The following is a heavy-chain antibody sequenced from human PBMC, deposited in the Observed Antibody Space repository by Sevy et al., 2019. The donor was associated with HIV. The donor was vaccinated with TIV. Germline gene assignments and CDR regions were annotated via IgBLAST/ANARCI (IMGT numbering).Heavy chain of an antibody. CDR1: GFTFSSYG. CDR2: IWYDGSNK. D-gene: IGHD3-22*01. CDR3: ARDRDTMIVGGFDY. V-gene: IGHV3-33*01. Sequence: GGSLRLSCAASGFTFSSYGMHWVRQAPGKGLEWVAVIWYDGSNKYYADSVKGPITISRDNSKNTLYLQMNRLRAEDTAVYYCARDRDTMIVGGFDYWGQGTLVTVSS. J-gene: IGHJ4*02.